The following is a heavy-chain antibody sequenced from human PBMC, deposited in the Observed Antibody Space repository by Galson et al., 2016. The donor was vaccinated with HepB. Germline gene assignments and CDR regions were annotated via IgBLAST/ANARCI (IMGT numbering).Heavy chain of an antibody. J-gene: IGHJ4*02. CDR3: AKEGPHSGGSPYSFDY. CDR1: QFTFSNHA. CDR2: VSYDGGTT. Sequence: SLRLSCAASQFTFSNHAMHWVRQAPGKGLEWVAVVSYDGGTTYYGDSVKGRFTISRDNSKNTLYLQMDSLRVEDTAMYYCAKEGPHSGGSPYSFDYWGQGTLVTVSS. V-gene: IGHV3-30*04. D-gene: IGHD2-15*01.